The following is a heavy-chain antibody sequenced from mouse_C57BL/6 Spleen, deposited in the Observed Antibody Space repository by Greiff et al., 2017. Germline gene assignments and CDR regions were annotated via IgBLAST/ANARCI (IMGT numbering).Heavy chain of an antibody. CDR2: IDPETGGT. J-gene: IGHJ3*01. D-gene: IGHD2-4*01. CDR3: TRIYYDYDGFAY. V-gene: IGHV1-15*01. Sequence: VQVVESGAELVRPGASVTLSCKASGYTFTDYEMHWVKQTPVHGLEWIGAIDPETGGTAYNQKFKGKAILTADKSSSTAYMELRSLTSEDSAVYYCTRIYYDYDGFAYWGQGTLVTVSA. CDR1: GYTFTDYE.